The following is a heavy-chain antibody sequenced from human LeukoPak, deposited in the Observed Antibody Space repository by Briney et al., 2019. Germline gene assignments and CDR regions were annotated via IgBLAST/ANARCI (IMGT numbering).Heavy chain of an antibody. V-gene: IGHV3-43*01. CDR1: GFTFDDYT. CDR2: ISWDGGST. J-gene: IGHJ4*02. CDR3: AKGPLIEVAGTTWDY. D-gene: IGHD6-19*01. Sequence: GGSLRLSCAASGFTFDDYTMHWVRQAPGKGLEWVSLISWDGGSTYYADSVKGRFTISRDNSKNTLYLQMNSLRAEDTALYYCAKGPLIEVAGTTWDYWGQGTLVTVSS.